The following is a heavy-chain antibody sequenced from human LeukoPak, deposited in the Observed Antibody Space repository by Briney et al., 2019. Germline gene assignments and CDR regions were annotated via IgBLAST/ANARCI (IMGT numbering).Heavy chain of an antibody. CDR2: VSSGSSTI. CDR3: VRGTAQDY. V-gene: IGHV3-11*04. J-gene: IGHJ4*02. Sequence: GGSLRLSCAASGFTFSDYYMSWIRQAPGKALEWVSYVSSGSSTIYYADSVKGRFTVSRDNGKRSLYLHMNSLRAEDTAMYYCVRGTAQDYWGQGTLVTVSS. CDR1: GFTFSDYY. D-gene: IGHD5-18*01.